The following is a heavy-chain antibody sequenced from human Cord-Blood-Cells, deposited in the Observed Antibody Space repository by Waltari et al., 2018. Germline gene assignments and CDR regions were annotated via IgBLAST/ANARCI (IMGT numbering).Heavy chain of an antibody. Sequence: QVQLVQSGAEVKKPGSSVKVSCKASGGTFSSYTISWVRQAPGQGLEWMGRSIPSLGIANDAQKFQSRVTIPADTSTSTAYMELSSLRSEDTAVYYCARERGYYDYWGQGTLVTVSS. V-gene: IGHV1-69*08. CDR2: SIPSLGIA. CDR1: GGTFSSYT. CDR3: ARERGYYDY. J-gene: IGHJ4*02. D-gene: IGHD3-10*01.